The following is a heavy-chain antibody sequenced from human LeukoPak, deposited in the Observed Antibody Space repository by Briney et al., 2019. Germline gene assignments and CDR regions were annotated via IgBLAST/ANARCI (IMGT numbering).Heavy chain of an antibody. CDR3: AKGNYYDSNHLQH. V-gene: IGHV3-23*01. CDR1: GFTVSSYA. D-gene: IGHD3-22*01. CDR2: ITVSGGST. J-gene: IGHJ1*01. Sequence: GGSLRLSCAASGFTVSSYAMNRVRQAPGKGLEWVSGITVSGGSTYYADSVKGRFTISRDNSKNTLYLQLNSLRAEDTAVYYCAKGNYYDSNHLQHWGQGTLVTVSS.